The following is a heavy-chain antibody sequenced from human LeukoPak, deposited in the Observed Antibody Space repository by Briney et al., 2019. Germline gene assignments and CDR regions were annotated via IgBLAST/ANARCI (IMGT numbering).Heavy chain of an antibody. CDR2: INHSGST. D-gene: IGHD2-8*01. CDR3: ARQNDIQGFDY. CDR1: GGSFSGYC. V-gene: IGHV4-34*01. Sequence: SETLSLTCAVYGGSFSGYCCSRIRQPPGKGLEWIREINHSGSTNYNPSLKSRVTISVDTSKNQFSLKLSSVTAADTAVYYCARQNDIQGFDYWGQGTLVTVSS. J-gene: IGHJ4*02.